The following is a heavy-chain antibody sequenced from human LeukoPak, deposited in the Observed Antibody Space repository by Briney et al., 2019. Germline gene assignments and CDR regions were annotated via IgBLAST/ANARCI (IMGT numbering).Heavy chain of an antibody. J-gene: IGHJ5*02. V-gene: IGHV4-61*02. CDR3: AREVYCSSTSCPRGGYNWFDP. CDR2: IHTSGST. Sequence: SQTLSLTCTVSGGSITSGSYYWSWIRRPAGKGLEWIGRIHTSGSTNYNPSLKSRVTISVDTSKNQFSLKLSSVTAADTAVYYCAREVYCSSTSCPRGGYNWFDPWGQGTLVTVSS. CDR1: GGSITSGSYY. D-gene: IGHD2-2*01.